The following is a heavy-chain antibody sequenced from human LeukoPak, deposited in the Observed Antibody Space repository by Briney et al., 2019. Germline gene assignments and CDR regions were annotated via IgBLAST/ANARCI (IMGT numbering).Heavy chain of an antibody. CDR1: GFTVSNYY. Sequence: PGGSLGLSCAASGFTVSNYYMTWVRQAPGKGLEWVSTIYSGGRTYYTDSVKGRFTISRDNSKTALYLQMNSLRSEDTALYYCARDGGTSGIDFWGQGTLVTVSS. V-gene: IGHV3-53*01. J-gene: IGHJ4*02. CDR2: IYSGGRT. D-gene: IGHD2-2*01. CDR3: ARDGGTSGIDF.